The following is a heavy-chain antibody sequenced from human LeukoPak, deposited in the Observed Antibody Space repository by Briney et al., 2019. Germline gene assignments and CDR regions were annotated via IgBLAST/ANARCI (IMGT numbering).Heavy chain of an antibody. J-gene: IGHJ4*02. Sequence: GGSLRFSCAASGFTFSSYAMSWVRQAPGKGLEWVSAISGSGGGTYYADSVKGRFTISRDNSKNTLYLQMNSLRAEDTAVYYCAKAEGITMIVVVITPFDYWGQGTLVTVSS. V-gene: IGHV3-23*01. CDR3: AKAEGITMIVVVITPFDY. CDR2: ISGSGGGT. CDR1: GFTFSSYA. D-gene: IGHD3-22*01.